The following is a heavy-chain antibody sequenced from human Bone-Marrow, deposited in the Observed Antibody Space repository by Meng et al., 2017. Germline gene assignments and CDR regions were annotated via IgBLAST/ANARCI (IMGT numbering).Heavy chain of an antibody. Sequence: QLQLQESGPRLGKPSETLSLTCTVSGDSISSYYCSWIRQPPGKGLEWIGYIYYSGSTNYNPSLKSRVTMSVDTSKNQFSLKLSSVTAADTAVYYCARVGLTVAFDYWGRGTLVTVSS. V-gene: IGHV4-59*01. CDR3: ARVGLTVAFDY. CDR1: GDSISSYY. J-gene: IGHJ4*02. CDR2: IYYSGST. D-gene: IGHD4-23*01.